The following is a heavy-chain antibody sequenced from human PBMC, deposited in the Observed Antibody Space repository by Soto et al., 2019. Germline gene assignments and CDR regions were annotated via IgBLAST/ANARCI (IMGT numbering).Heavy chain of an antibody. CDR1: GESFIGYY. V-gene: IGHV4-34*01. CDR2: ISHGGST. CDR3: ARTDIVTTNWFDP. Sequence: QVHLQQWGAGLLKSSETLSLTCAVYGESFIGYYWTWIRQSPGKGLEWIGEISHGGSTNYNPSLKSRVTISIDTSKNQFSLKLTSVTAADTSVYYCARTDIVTTNWFDPWGQGTLVTVSS. J-gene: IGHJ5*02. D-gene: IGHD5-12*01.